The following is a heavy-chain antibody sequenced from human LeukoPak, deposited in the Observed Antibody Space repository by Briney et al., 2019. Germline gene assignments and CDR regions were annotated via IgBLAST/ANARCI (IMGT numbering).Heavy chain of an antibody. CDR2: INTDGSST. CDR3: ARAYPVDIVVVPAAPDY. J-gene: IGHJ4*02. V-gene: IGHV3-74*01. Sequence: GGSLRLSCAASGFTFSTYWMHWVRQAPGKGLVWVSRINTDGSSTSYADSVKGRFTNSRDNAKNTLYLQMNSLRAEDTAVYYCARAYPVDIVVVPAAPDYWGQGTLVTVSS. D-gene: IGHD2-2*01. CDR1: GFTFSTYW.